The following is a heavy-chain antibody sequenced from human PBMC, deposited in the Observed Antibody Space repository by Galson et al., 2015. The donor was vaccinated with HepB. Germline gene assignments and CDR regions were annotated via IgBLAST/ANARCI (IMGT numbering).Heavy chain of an antibody. CDR1: GGSISSYY. CDR3: ARERRERGKENDFWSGYPTTFFDY. CDR2: IYYGGST. V-gene: IGHV4-59*01. D-gene: IGHD3-3*01. J-gene: IGHJ4*02. Sequence: SETLSLTCTVSGGSISSYYWSWIRQPPGEGLEWIGYIYYGGSTNYNPSLKSRVTISVDTSKNQFSLKLSSVTAADTAVYYCARERRERGKENDFWSGYPTTFFDYWGQGTLVTVSS.